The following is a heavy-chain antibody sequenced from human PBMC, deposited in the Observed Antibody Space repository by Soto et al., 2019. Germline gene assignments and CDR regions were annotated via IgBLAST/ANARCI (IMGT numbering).Heavy chain of an antibody. CDR3: ARDRNWNDVGYYYYGMDV. D-gene: IGHD1-1*01. J-gene: IGHJ6*02. V-gene: IGHV1-69*06. CDR1: GGTFSSYA. CDR2: IIPIFGTA. Sequence: GASVKVSCKASGGTFSSYAISWVRQAPGQGLEWMGGIIPIFGTANYAQKFQGRVTITADKSTSTAYMELSSLRSEDTAVYYCARDRNWNDVGYYYYGMDVWGQGTTVTVSS.